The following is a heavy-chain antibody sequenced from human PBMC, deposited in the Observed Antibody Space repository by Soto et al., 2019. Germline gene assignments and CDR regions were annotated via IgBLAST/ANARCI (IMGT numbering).Heavy chain of an antibody. D-gene: IGHD6-6*01. Sequence: PXESLNISCKGSGYTFTNYWIGWVRQMPGKGLELMGIIYLGDSDTRYSPSFQGQVTISADKSISTAYLQWSSLQASDTAMYYCARGGVAARTFDYWGQGTLVTVSS. J-gene: IGHJ4*02. CDR2: IYLGDSDT. V-gene: IGHV5-51*01. CDR3: ARGGVAARTFDY. CDR1: GYTFTNYW.